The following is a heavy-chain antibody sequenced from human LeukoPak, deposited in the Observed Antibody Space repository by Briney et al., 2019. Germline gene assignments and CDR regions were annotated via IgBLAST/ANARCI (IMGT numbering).Heavy chain of an antibody. CDR2: ISAYNGNT. CDR1: GYTFTSYG. Sequence: ASVKVSCKASGYTFTSYGISWVRQAPGQGLEWMGWISAYNGNTNNAQKLQGRVTMTTDTSTSTAYMELRSLRSDDTAVYYCARDNAVNYDFWSGYYDYWGQGTLVTVSS. CDR3: ARDNAVNYDFWSGYYDY. V-gene: IGHV1-18*01. J-gene: IGHJ4*02. D-gene: IGHD3-3*01.